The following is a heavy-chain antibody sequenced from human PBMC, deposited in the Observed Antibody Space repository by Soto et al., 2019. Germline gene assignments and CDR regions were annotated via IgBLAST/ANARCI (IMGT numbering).Heavy chain of an antibody. CDR2: INSDGSST. CDR1: GFTFSSYW. J-gene: IGHJ6*02. D-gene: IGHD2-15*01. CDR3: ARAVRYCSGGSCYYYGMDV. Sequence: LSLSCAASGFTFSSYWMHWVRQAPGKGLVWVSRINSDGSSTSYADSVKGRFTISRDNAKNTLYLQMNSLRAEDTAVYYCARAVRYCSGGSCYYYGMDVWGQGTTVTVSS. V-gene: IGHV3-74*01.